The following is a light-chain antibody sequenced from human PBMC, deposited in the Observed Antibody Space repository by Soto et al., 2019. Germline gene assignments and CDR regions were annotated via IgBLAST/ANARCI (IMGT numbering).Light chain of an antibody. J-gene: IGKJ5*01. V-gene: IGKV3-20*01. CDR1: HSVSSSY. CDR3: QQYGSSPPIT. Sequence: EIVLTQSPGTLSLSPGERATLSCRASHSVSSSYLAWYQQKPGQAPRLLIYGASSSATGIPDRFSGSGSGTDFTLTISRREPEDFAVYYCQQYGSSPPITFGQGTRLEIK. CDR2: GAS.